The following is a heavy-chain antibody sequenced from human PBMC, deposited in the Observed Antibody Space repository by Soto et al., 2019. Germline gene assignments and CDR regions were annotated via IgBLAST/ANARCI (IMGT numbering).Heavy chain of an antibody. CDR1: GFTLSSYG. Sequence: QVQLVESGGGVVQPGRSLRLSCAASGFTLSSYGMHWVRQAPGKGLEWVAVISYDGSNKYYADSVKGRFTISRDNSKNTLYLQMNSLRAEDTAVYYCAKDQDDYYGMDVWGQGTTVTVSS. J-gene: IGHJ6*02. V-gene: IGHV3-30*18. CDR3: AKDQDDYYGMDV. CDR2: ISYDGSNK.